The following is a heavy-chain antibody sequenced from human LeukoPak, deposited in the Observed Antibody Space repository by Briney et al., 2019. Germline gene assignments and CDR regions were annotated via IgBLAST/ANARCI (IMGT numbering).Heavy chain of an antibody. Sequence: SETLSLTCTVSGVSISSSSYYWGWIRQPPGKGLEWIGSIYYSGSTNYNPSLKSRVTISVDKSKNQFSLKLSSVTAADTAVYYCARGSDCSSTSCSIDYWGQGTLVTVSS. CDR1: GVSISSSSYY. D-gene: IGHD2-2*01. CDR3: ARGSDCSSTSCSIDY. J-gene: IGHJ4*02. CDR2: IYYSGST. V-gene: IGHV4-39*07.